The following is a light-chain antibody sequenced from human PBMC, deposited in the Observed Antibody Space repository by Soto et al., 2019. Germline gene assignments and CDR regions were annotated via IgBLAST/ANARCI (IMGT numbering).Light chain of an antibody. J-gene: IGKJ4*01. V-gene: IGKV4-1*01. CDR2: WAS. CDR1: RSVLYSSNNKNY. Sequence: DIVMTQSPDSLAVSLGERATINCKSSRSVLYSSNNKNYVAWYQQKPGQPPKLLIYWASTRESGVPDRYSGSGSGTDFTLTISSLRAEDVAVYYCQQYYSTPLTFGGGTKVEIK. CDR3: QQYYSTPLT.